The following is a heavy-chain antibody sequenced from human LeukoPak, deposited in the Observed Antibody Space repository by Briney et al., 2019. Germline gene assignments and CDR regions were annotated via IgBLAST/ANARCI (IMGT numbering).Heavy chain of an antibody. CDR3: AREETCGGDCSSHFDY. D-gene: IGHD2-21*02. Sequence: SETLSLTCTVSGASVSSGGHYWNWIRQHPGKGLEWIGYIYYSGSTYYNPALKSRLTISLDTSKKQFSLKLTSVTAADTAVYYCAREETCGGDCSSHFDYWGQGILVTVSS. CDR1: GASVSSGGHY. V-gene: IGHV4-31*03. J-gene: IGHJ4*02. CDR2: IYYSGST.